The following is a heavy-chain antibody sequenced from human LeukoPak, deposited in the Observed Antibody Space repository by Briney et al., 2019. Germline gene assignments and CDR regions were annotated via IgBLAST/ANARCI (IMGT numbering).Heavy chain of an antibody. D-gene: IGHD4-17*01. J-gene: IGHJ1*01. CDR2: ISCSGGST. V-gene: IGHV3-23*01. CDR1: GYTFSSYA. CDR3: AKPTYDGDYEVDLQH. Sequence: GASLRLSCAASGYTFSSYAMSWVRQAPGKGLEGVSAISCSGGSTYYADPVERRFTLSRDNSKNTLYMKKNSLRAEDTAVYYCAKPTYDGDYEVDLQHWGQGTLVTVSS.